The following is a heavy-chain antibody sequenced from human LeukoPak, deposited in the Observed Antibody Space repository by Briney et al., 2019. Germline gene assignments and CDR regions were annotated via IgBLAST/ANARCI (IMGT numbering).Heavy chain of an antibody. D-gene: IGHD3-10*01. CDR2: INPNSGGT. J-gene: IGHJ4*02. CDR3: ARDRGGSGVHYFAY. V-gene: IGHV1-2*02. Sequence: ASVKVSCKAAGYTFTGYYMHWVRQAPGQGLECMGGINPNSGGTNNAQKEQGRVTMTRDTTISTAYMELSRLRSEDTAVYYCARDRGGSGVHYFAYWGQGTPVTASS. CDR1: GYTFTGYY.